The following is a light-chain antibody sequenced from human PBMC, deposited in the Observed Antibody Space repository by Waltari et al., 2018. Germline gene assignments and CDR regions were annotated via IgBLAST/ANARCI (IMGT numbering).Light chain of an antibody. CDR3: QQSYSLLRLT. Sequence: DIQMTQSPSYLSASVGDTVTITCRASQSINNYLTLYQQKPGKAPILLIYATSTLQSGVPSRFSGSGSGTDFTLTISNLQPEDFATYYCQQSYSLLRLTFGGGTKVDIK. J-gene: IGKJ4*01. CDR2: ATS. CDR1: QSINNY. V-gene: IGKV1-39*01.